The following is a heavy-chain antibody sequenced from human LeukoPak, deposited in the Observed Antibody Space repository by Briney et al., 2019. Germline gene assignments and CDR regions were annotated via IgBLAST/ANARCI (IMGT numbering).Heavy chain of an antibody. CDR2: ISSSSSYI. V-gene: IGHV3-21*01. D-gene: IGHD3-3*01. CDR1: GFTFSSYS. J-gene: IGHJ4*02. CDR3: ASSLEWLGRWNV. Sequence: GGSLRLSCAASGFTFSSYSMNWVRQAPGKGLEWVSSISSSSSYIYYADSVKDRFTISRDNAKNSLYLQMNSLRAEDTAVYYCASSLEWLGRWNVWGQGTLVTVSS.